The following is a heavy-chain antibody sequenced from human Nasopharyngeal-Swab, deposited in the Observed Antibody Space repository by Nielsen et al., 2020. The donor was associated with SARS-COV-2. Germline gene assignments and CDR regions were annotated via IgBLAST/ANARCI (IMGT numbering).Heavy chain of an antibody. CDR1: GYTFTSYA. CDR3: ARAYPDFWSGSNYYYMDV. D-gene: IGHD3-3*01. J-gene: IGHJ6*03. CDR2: INAGNGNT. V-gene: IGHV1-3*01. Sequence: ASVKVSCKASGYTFTSYAMHWVRQAPGQRLEWMGWINAGNGNTKYSQKFQGRVTITRDTSASTAYMELSSLRSEDTAVYYCARAYPDFWSGSNYYYMDVWGKGTTVTVFS.